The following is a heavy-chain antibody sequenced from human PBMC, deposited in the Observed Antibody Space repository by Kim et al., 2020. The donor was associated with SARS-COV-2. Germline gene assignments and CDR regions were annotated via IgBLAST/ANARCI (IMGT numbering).Heavy chain of an antibody. CDR2: IKQDGSEK. V-gene: IGHV3-7*03. Sequence: GGSLRLSCAASGFTFSSYWMSWVRQAPGKGLEWVANIKQDGSEKYYVDSVKGRFTISRDNAKNSLYLQMNSLRAEDTAVYYCARVSREDTMVRGVIITGYYFDYWGQGTLVTVSS. D-gene: IGHD3-10*01. J-gene: IGHJ4*02. CDR3: ARVSREDTMVRGVIITGYYFDY. CDR1: GFTFSSYW.